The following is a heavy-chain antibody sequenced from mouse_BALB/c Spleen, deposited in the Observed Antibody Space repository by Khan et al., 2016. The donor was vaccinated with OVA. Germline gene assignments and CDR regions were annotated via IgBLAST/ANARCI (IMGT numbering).Heavy chain of an antibody. D-gene: IGHD2-1*01. CDR3: ARSGGNFHWYFDV. CDR2: ISSGSSNI. V-gene: IGHV5-17*02. J-gene: IGHJ1*01. Sequence: EVKLVESGGGLVQPGGSRKLSCAASGFTFSSFGMHWVRQAPKKGLEWVAYISSGSSNIYYVDTVKGRFTISRDNPKNTLFLQMTSLRSEDTAMYYCARSGGNFHWYFDVWGAGTSVTVSS. CDR1: GFTFSSFG.